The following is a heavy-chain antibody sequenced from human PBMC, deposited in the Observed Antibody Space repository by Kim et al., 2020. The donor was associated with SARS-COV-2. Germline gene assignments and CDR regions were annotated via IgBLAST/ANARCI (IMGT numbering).Heavy chain of an antibody. V-gene: IGHV3-33*01. CDR1: GFTFSRYG. D-gene: IGHD2-15*01. CDR2: IWYDGNNK. Sequence: GGSLRLSCAASGFTFSRYGMHWVRQAPGKGLEWVAIIWYDGNNKFYSGSVKGRFTISRDNSKNTLYLQMNSLRAEDTAMYYCAIDAHCNGDTCYSDYYYGLDVWGQGTTVTVSS. J-gene: IGHJ6*02. CDR3: AIDAHCNGDTCYSDYYYGLDV.